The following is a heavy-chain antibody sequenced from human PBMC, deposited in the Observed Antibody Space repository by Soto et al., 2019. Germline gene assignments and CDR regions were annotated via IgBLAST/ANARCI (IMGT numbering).Heavy chain of an antibody. CDR1: GFIFRNFG. Sequence: QAQLVESGGGVVQPGRSMRVSCAASGFIFRNFGMHWVRQAPGKGLEWVAVVSDDGSKIYYGDSVKGRFTISRDNFKNMVYLQMNSLTPEDTAVYFCAKGFFYMDVWGKGTPVTVSS. V-gene: IGHV3-30*18. J-gene: IGHJ6*03. CDR3: AKGFFYMDV. CDR2: VSDDGSKI.